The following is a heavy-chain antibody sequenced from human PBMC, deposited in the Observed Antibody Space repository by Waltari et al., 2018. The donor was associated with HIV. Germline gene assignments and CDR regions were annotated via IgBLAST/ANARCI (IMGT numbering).Heavy chain of an antibody. D-gene: IGHD1-26*01. V-gene: IGHV3-23*01. J-gene: IGHJ4*02. CDR1: GFPFSSYA. Sequence: EVQLLESGGGLVQPGGSLRLSCAASGFPFSSYAMNWVRQAPGKGLEWVSAIRSGGSTYYADSVMGRFTISRDNSKNTLYLQMNILRAEDTAVYYCAKDGGAWELTYWGQGTLVTVSS. CDR3: AKDGGAWELTY. CDR2: IRSGGST.